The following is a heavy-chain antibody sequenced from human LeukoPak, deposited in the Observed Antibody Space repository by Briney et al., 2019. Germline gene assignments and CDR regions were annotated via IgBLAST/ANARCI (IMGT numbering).Heavy chain of an antibody. CDR3: ARLLAVAETGDY. J-gene: IGHJ4*02. CDR1: GGTFNNFA. Sequence: ASVKVSCKASGGTFNNFAISWVRQAPGQGLEWVGGIIPMSGTANYAQKFQGRVTITADESTSTAYMELSSLRSEDTAVYYCARLLAVAETGDYWGQGTLVTVSS. D-gene: IGHD6-19*01. V-gene: IGHV1-69*13. CDR2: IIPMSGTA.